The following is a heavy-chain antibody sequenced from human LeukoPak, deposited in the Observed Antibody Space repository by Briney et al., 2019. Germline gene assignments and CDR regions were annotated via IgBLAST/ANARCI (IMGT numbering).Heavy chain of an antibody. Sequence: PGGSLRLSCAASGFTVSSNYMSWVRQAPGKGLEWVAFIRYDGSNKYYADSVKGRFTISRDNSKNTLYLQMNSLRAEDTAVYYCAKGGVVPNYWGQGTLVTVSS. J-gene: IGHJ4*02. D-gene: IGHD2-15*01. CDR1: GFTVSSNY. CDR3: AKGGVVPNY. CDR2: IRYDGSNK. V-gene: IGHV3-30*02.